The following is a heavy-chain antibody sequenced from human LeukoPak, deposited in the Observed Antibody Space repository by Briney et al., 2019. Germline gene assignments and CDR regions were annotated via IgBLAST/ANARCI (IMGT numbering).Heavy chain of an antibody. D-gene: IGHD6-13*01. V-gene: IGHV4-34*01. CDR3: ARSSMYSSSWCDY. CDR2: INHSGST. Sequence: SETLSLTCAVYGGSFSGYYWSWIRQPPGKGLEWIGEINHSGSTNYNPSLKSRVTISVDTSKNQFSLKLSSVTAADTAVYYCARSSMYSSSWCDYWGQGTLVTVPS. CDR1: GGSFSGYY. J-gene: IGHJ4*02.